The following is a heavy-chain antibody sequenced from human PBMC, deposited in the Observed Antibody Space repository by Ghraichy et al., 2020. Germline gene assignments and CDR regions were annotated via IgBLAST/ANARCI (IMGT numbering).Heavy chain of an antibody. CDR3: ARQTYYYDSSGYYQFDY. D-gene: IGHD3-22*01. Sequence: ASVKVSCKASGYTFTSYGISWVRQAPGQGLEWMGWISAYNGNTNYAQKLQGRVTMTTDTSTSTAYMELRSLRSDDTAVYYCARQTYYYDSSGYYQFDYWGQGTLVTVSS. CDR2: ISAYNGNT. J-gene: IGHJ4*02. V-gene: IGHV1-18*01. CDR1: GYTFTSYG.